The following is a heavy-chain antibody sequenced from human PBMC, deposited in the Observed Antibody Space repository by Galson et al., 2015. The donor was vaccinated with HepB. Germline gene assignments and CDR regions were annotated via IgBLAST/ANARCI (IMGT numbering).Heavy chain of an antibody. CDR1: GYSFTSYW. CDR3: ARLTPGERRTLNFDY. D-gene: IGHD7-27*01. CDR2: IDPSDSYT. Sequence: QSGAEVKKPGEPLRISCKGSGYSFTSYWISWVRRMPGKGLEWMGRIDPSDSYTNYSPSFQGHVTISADKSISTAYLQWSSLKASDTAMYYCARLTPGERRTLNFDYWGQGTLVTVSS. V-gene: IGHV5-10-1*01. J-gene: IGHJ4*02.